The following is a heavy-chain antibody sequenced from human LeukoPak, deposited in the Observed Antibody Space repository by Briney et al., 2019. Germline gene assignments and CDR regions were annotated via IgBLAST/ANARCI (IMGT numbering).Heavy chain of an antibody. CDR1: GGSISSYY. CDR3: AREGRPDTAMAGHNYYYMDV. V-gene: IGHV4-59*01. Sequence: PPETLSLTCTVSGGSISSYYWSWIRQPPGKGLEWSGYILISGSTKYNTALKSRVTISVDTSKNQFSLKLSSVTAADTAVYYCAREGRPDTAMAGHNYYYMDVWGKGTTVTVSS. D-gene: IGHD5-18*01. J-gene: IGHJ6*03. CDR2: ILISGST.